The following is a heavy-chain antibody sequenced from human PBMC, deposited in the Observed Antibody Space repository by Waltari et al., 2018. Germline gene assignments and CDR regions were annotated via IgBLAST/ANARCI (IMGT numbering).Heavy chain of an antibody. J-gene: IGHJ4*02. V-gene: IGHV1-69*13. CDR1: GGTFSSYA. Sequence: QVQLVQSGAEVKKPGSSVKVSCKASGGTFSSYAISWVRQAPGQGLEWMGRISPIFGTANYAQKFQGRVTITADKSTSTAYMELSSLRSEDTAVYYCARTETRHCSGGSCNYYFDYWGQGTLVTVSS. CDR2: ISPIFGTA. CDR3: ARTETRHCSGGSCNYYFDY. D-gene: IGHD2-15*01.